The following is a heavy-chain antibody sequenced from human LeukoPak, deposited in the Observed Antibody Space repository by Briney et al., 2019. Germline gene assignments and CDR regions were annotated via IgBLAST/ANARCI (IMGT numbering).Heavy chain of an antibody. CDR2: INQSGGT. CDR3: ARRRDWNDVLDY. CDR1: SGSLGALY. V-gene: IGHV4-34*01. D-gene: IGHD1-1*01. Sequence: TLSLTWALYSGSLGALYCTCVRQSARDVREWIGEINQSGGTNYNPSVKSRFTISMDTSKNQFSLTVSSVTAADTALYYCARRRDWNDVLDYWGQGTLVTVSS. J-gene: IGHJ4*02.